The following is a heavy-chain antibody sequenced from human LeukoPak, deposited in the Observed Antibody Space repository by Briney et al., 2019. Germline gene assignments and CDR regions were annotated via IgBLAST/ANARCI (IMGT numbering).Heavy chain of an antibody. D-gene: IGHD3-10*01. CDR2: MNPNSGNT. V-gene: IGHV1-8*03. Sequence: GASVKVSCKASGYTFTSYDINWVRQATGQGLEWMGWMNPNSGNTGYAQKLQGRVTITRNTSISTAYMELSRLRCEDTAVYYRARLYGSGSYYSYYLDVWGKGTPVTVSS. CDR1: GYTFTSYD. J-gene: IGHJ6*03. CDR3: ARLYGSGSYYSYYLDV.